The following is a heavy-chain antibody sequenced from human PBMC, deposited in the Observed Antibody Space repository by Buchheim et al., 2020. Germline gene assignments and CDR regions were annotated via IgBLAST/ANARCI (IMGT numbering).Heavy chain of an antibody. V-gene: IGHV3-21*01. Sequence: EVQLVESGGGLVKPGGSLRLSCAASGFTFSSYSMNWVRQAPGKGLEWVSSISSSSSYIYYADSVKGRFTISRDNAKNSLYLQMNSLRAEDTAVYYCARDILSRGYSYGFGYYYGMDVWGQGTT. D-gene: IGHD5-18*01. J-gene: IGHJ6*02. CDR2: ISSSSSYI. CDR1: GFTFSSYS. CDR3: ARDILSRGYSYGFGYYYGMDV.